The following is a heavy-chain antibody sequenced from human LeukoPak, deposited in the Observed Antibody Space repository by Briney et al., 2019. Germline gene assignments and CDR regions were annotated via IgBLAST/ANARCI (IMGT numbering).Heavy chain of an antibody. CDR2: INPSGGST. CDR1: GYTFTGYY. J-gene: IGHJ6*03. CDR3: ATKIAARPQNDYYYYMDV. D-gene: IGHD6-6*01. V-gene: IGHV1-46*01. Sequence: ASVKVSCKASGYTFTGYYMHWVRQAPGQGLEWMGIINPSGGSTSYAQKFQGRVTMTRDMSTSTVYMELSSLRSEDTAVYYCATKIAARPQNDYYYYMDVWGKGTTVTVSS.